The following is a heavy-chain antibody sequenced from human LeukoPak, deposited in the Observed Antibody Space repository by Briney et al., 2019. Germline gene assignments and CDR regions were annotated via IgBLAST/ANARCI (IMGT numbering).Heavy chain of an antibody. Sequence: ASVKVSCKASGYTFSNYYMHWVRQAPGQGLEWMGKINPGGGGTTYAQKVQGRVTMTRDKSTSTVYMELSSLRSEDTAMYYCAVLLRTLQLLDFWGQGTLVTVAS. CDR1: GYTFSNYY. CDR3: AVLLRTLQLLDF. V-gene: IGHV1-46*01. D-gene: IGHD3-10*01. J-gene: IGHJ4*02. CDR2: INPGGGGT.